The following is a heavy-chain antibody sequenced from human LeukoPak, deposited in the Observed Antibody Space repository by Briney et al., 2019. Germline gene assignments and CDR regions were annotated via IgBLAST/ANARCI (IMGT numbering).Heavy chain of an antibody. V-gene: IGHV4-38-2*02. CDR1: GYSISSGYY. CDR2: IYHSGST. J-gene: IGHJ3*02. D-gene: IGHD3-10*01. CDR3: ARDHMVRGVNAFDI. Sequence: SETLSLTCTVSGYSISSGYYWGWIRQPPGKGLEWIGSIYHSGSTYYSPSLKSRVTISVDTSKNQFSLKLSSVTAADTAVYYCARDHMVRGVNAFDIWGQGTMVTVSS.